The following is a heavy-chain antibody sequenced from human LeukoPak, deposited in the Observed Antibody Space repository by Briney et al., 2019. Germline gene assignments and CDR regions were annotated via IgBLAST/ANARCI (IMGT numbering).Heavy chain of an antibody. V-gene: IGHV3-23*01. Sequence: GGSLRLSCTASGFTFSSYAMNWVRQAPGKGLEWVSGIGAGGTFTYYADSVRGRFTISRDNSRNTLYLQMNSLRADDTAVYYCAKDPDYTTYGYYFDYWGQGTLVTVSS. D-gene: IGHD4-11*01. CDR2: IGAGGTFT. CDR3: AKDPDYTTYGYYFDY. CDR1: GFTFSSYA. J-gene: IGHJ4*02.